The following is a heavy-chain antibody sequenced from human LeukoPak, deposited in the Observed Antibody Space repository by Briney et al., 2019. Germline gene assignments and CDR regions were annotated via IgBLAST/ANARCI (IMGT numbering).Heavy chain of an antibody. CDR2: ISGSGGST. Sequence: GGSLRLSCAASGFTFSSYAMSWVRQAPGKGLEWVSAISGSGGSTYYADSVKGRFTISRDNSKNTLYLQMNSLRAEDTAVYYCARALGYCSSTSCPRVPYYYYGMDVWGQGTTVTVSS. V-gene: IGHV3-23*01. CDR3: ARALGYCSSTSCPRVPYYYYGMDV. CDR1: GFTFSSYA. D-gene: IGHD2-2*01. J-gene: IGHJ6*02.